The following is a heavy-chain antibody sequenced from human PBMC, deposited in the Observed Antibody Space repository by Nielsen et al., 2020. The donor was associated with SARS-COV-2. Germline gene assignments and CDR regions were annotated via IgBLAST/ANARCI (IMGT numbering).Heavy chain of an antibody. Sequence: GESLKISCAASGFTFSSYSMNWVRQAPGKGLEWVSSISSSSSYIYYADSVKGRFTISRDNSKNTLYLQMNSLRADDTAVYYCAKEPSYSSGWLSWFDPWGQGTLVTVSS. CDR2: ISSSSSYI. J-gene: IGHJ5*02. D-gene: IGHD6-19*01. V-gene: IGHV3-21*04. CDR3: AKEPSYSSGWLSWFDP. CDR1: GFTFSSYS.